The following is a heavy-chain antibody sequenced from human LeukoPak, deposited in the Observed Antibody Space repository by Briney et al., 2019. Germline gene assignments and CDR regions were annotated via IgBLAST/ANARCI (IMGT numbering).Heavy chain of an antibody. CDR1: GYSLTDYY. CDR2: INPETGGT. J-gene: IGHJ4*02. Sequence: ASVKVSCKTSGYSLTDYYIHWVRQAPGQGLEWMGRINPETGGTQYAPDFQGGVTMTRDTSVTTAYMELSSLRSDDTALYYCARGVGIPDPRYFDFWGQGSLVTVSS. V-gene: IGHV1-2*06. CDR3: ARGVGIPDPRYFDF.